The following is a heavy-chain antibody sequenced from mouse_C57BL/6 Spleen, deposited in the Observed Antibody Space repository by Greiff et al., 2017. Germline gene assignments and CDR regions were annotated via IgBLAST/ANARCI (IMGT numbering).Heavy chain of an antibody. Sequence: QVTLKVSGPGILQSSQTLSLTCSFSGFSLSTSGLGVSWIRQPSGKGLEWLAHIYWDDDKRYTPSLKSRLTISKDTSRNQVFLKITSVDTADTATYYCARRDYYGSSSYAMDYWGQGTSVTVSS. CDR1: GFSLSTSGLG. D-gene: IGHD1-1*01. CDR2: IYWDDDK. CDR3: ARRDYYGSSSYAMDY. V-gene: IGHV8-12*01. J-gene: IGHJ4*01.